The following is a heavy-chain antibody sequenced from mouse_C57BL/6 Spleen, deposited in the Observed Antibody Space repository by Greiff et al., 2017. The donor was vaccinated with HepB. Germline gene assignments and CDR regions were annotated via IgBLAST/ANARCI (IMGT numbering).Heavy chain of an antibody. CDR3: ETGTDYAMDY. V-gene: IGHV1-82*01. D-gene: IGHD4-1*01. CDR1: GYAFSSSW. J-gene: IGHJ4*01. CDR2: IYPGDGDT. Sequence: QVQLQQSGPELVKPGASVKISCKASGYAFSSSWMNWVKQRPGKGLEWIGRIYPGDGDTNYNGKFKGKATLTADKSSSTAYMQLSSLTSEDSAVYFCETGTDYAMDYWGQGTSVTVSS.